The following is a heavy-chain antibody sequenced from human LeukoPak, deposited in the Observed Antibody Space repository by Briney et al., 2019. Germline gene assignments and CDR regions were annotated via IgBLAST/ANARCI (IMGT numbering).Heavy chain of an antibody. CDR2: IGNKANSYTT. J-gene: IGHJ3*01. D-gene: IGHD6-19*01. Sequence: GTLSLTCAVSGGSISSSNWWSWVRQPPGKGLEWVGRIGNKANSYTTEYAASVKGRFTISRDDSKNSLYLQMNSLKTEDTALYHCTRGYSGVGIYAFDVWGQGTMVTVSS. CDR1: GSISSSNW. CDR3: TRGYSGVGIYAFDV. V-gene: IGHV3-72*01.